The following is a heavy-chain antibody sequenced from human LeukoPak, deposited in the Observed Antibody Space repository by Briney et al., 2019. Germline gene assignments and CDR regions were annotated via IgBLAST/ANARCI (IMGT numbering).Heavy chain of an antibody. CDR2: ISAYNGNT. Sequence: ASVKVSCKASGYTFTSYGISWVRQAPGQGLEWMGWISAYNGNTNYVQKLQGRVTMTTDTSTSTAYMELRSLRSDDTAVYYCARASSSWSRDNWFDPWGQGTLVTVSS. J-gene: IGHJ5*02. CDR3: ARASSSWSRDNWFDP. V-gene: IGHV1-18*01. CDR1: GYTFTSYG. D-gene: IGHD6-13*01.